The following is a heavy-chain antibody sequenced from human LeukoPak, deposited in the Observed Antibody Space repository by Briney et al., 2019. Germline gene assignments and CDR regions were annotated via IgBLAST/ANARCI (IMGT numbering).Heavy chain of an antibody. D-gene: IGHD2-15*01. J-gene: IGHJ4*02. CDR2: IIPIFGTA. CDR3: ARALVVVAANYYLDY. CDR1: GGTFSSYA. V-gene: IGHV1-69*05. Sequence: SVKVSCKASGGTFSSYAISWVRQAPGQGLEWMGGIIPIFGTANYAQKFQGRVTITTDESTSTAYMELSSLRSEDTAVYYCARALVVVAANYYLDYWGQGTLVTVSS.